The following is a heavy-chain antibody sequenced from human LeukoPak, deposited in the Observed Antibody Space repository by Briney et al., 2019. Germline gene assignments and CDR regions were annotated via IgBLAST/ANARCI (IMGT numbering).Heavy chain of an antibody. D-gene: IGHD3-10*01. CDR3: ARDMGYYGSGSYYEPLYYFDY. V-gene: IGHV3-30-3*01. CDR1: GFTFSSYA. CDR2: ISYDGSNK. J-gene: IGHJ4*02. Sequence: GGSLRLSCAASGFTFSSYAMHWVRQAPGKGLEWVAVISYDGSNKYYADSVKGRFTISRDNSKNTLYLQMNSLRAEDTAVYYCARDMGYYGSGSYYEPLYYFDYWGQGTLVTVSS.